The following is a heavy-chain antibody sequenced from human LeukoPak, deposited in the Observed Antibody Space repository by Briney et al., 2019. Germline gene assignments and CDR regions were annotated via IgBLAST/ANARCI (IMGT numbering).Heavy chain of an antibody. V-gene: IGHV3-11*01. Sequence: KPGGSLRLSCAASGFTFSDYYMSWIRQAPGKGLEWVSYISSSGSTIYYADSVKGRFIISRDNAKNSLYLQMNSLRAEDTAVYYCAGYDSSGYYSYYFDYWGQGTLVTVSS. J-gene: IGHJ4*02. CDR1: GFTFSDYY. D-gene: IGHD3-22*01. CDR2: ISSSGSTI. CDR3: AGYDSSGYYSYYFDY.